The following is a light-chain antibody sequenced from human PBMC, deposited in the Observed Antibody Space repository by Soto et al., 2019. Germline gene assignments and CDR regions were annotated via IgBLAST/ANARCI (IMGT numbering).Light chain of an antibody. CDR3: QQYGSSPWT. J-gene: IGKJ1*01. Sequence: EIVLTQSPGTLSLSPGERATLSCRVSQSVSSSYLALYQQKPGQAPRLLIYGASSRATGIPDRFSGSGSGTDFTLTISRLEPEDFAVYYCQQYGSSPWTFGQGTKVDIK. CDR2: GAS. CDR1: QSVSSSY. V-gene: IGKV3-20*01.